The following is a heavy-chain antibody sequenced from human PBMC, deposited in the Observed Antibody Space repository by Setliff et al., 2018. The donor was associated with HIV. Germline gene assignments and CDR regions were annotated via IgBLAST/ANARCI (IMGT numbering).Heavy chain of an antibody. CDR1: GGSFTTYY. Sequence: PSETLSLTRTVSGGSFTTYYWSWLRQPPGKELEWIGYFYTSGSTNYNPSLKSRVTISIDTSKNQFSLKLNAVTAADTAVYYCARRPPLTTGREYYFDFWGQGTLVTVSS. CDR2: FYTSGST. CDR3: ARRPPLTTGREYYFDF. D-gene: IGHD1-1*01. J-gene: IGHJ4*02. V-gene: IGHV4-4*09.